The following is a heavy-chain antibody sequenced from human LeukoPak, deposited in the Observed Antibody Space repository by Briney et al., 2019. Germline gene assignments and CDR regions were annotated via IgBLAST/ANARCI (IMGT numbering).Heavy chain of an antibody. V-gene: IGHV3-53*01. D-gene: IGHD3-22*01. J-gene: IGHJ4*02. CDR1: GFSVNSNY. Sequence: GGSLRLSCSASGFSVNSNYMTWVRQAPGKGLEWVSLIYSISDTYHADSVKGRFTISRDNSKNMVFLQMNSLRADDSAVYYCARWGYDSSGSYWDDWGQGTRVTVSS. CDR2: IYSISDT. CDR3: ARWGYDSSGSYWDD.